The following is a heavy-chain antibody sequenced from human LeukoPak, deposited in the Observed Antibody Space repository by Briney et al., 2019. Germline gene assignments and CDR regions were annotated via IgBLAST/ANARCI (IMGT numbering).Heavy chain of an antibody. J-gene: IGHJ3*02. Sequence: GGSLRLSCAASGFTFSSYSMNWVRQAPGKGLEWVSYISSSSSTIYYADSVKGRFTISRDNAKNSLYLQMNSLRADDTAVYYCASGASRDGFDIWGQGAMVTVSS. V-gene: IGHV3-48*04. CDR2: ISSSSSTI. CDR3: ASGASRDGFDI. CDR1: GFTFSSYS.